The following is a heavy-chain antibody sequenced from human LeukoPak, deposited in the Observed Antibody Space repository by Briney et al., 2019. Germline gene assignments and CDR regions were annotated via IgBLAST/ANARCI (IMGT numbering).Heavy chain of an antibody. D-gene: IGHD6-13*01. V-gene: IGHV3-7*01. J-gene: IGHJ4*02. CDR1: GLTFTDFW. CDR2: INPDGNEK. Sequence: GAFLRLCCAAAGLTFTDFWMNWVRLAPGRGLEWLANINPDGNEKYYVDSVEGRFTMSGDNAKNEVYLEMNSLRAEDTGVYYCSGRDSSRSPRAYWGQGTLVSVSS. CDR3: SGRDSSRSPRAY.